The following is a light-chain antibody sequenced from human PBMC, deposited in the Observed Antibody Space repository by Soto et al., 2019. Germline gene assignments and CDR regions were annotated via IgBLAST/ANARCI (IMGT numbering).Light chain of an antibody. V-gene: IGKV3D-15*01. Sequence: EIVMTQSPATLSVSPGERATLSCRASQSISSNLAWYQQKPGQAPRLLIYGESTRATGIPARFSGSGSGTEFTLTISSLQSEDFAVHYCQQYNNWPLWTFGQGTKVEIK. J-gene: IGKJ1*01. CDR1: QSISSN. CDR2: GES. CDR3: QQYNNWPLWT.